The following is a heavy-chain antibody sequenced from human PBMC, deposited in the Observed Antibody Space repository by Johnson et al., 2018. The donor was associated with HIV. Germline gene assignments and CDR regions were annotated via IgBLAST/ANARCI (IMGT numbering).Heavy chain of an antibody. CDR2: IWYDGSNK. D-gene: IGHD6-6*01. CDR1: GFTFSSYG. V-gene: IGHV3-33*01. CDR3: ASIAARRVSAFDI. Sequence: VQLVESGGGVVQPGRSLRLSCAASGFTFSSYGMHWVRQAPGKGLEWVAVIWYDGSNKYYADSVKGRFTISRDNSKNTLYLQMNSLRAEDTAVYYCASIAARRVSAFDIWAQGTMVTVSS. J-gene: IGHJ3*02.